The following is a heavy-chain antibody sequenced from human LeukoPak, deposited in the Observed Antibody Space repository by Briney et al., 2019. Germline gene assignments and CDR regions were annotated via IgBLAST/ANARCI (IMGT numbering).Heavy chain of an antibody. CDR2: IYYSGST. D-gene: IGHD3-22*01. CDR1: GGSISSGGYY. Sequence: PSETLSLTCTVSGGSISSGGYYWSWLRQHPGKGLEWIGYIYYSGSTYYNPSLKSRVTISVDTSKNQFSLKLSSVTAADTAVYYCASRLYYDSSGYDYWGQGTLVTVSS. J-gene: IGHJ4*02. CDR3: ASRLYYDSSGYDY. V-gene: IGHV4-31*03.